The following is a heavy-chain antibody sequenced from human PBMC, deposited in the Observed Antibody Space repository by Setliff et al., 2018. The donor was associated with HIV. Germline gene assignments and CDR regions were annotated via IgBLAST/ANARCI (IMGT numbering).Heavy chain of an antibody. CDR2: INPKSGGT. J-gene: IGHJ6*04. V-gene: IGHV1-2*06. CDR3: AKDRTGTGTTLHV. CDR1: GYTFTDYY. D-gene: IGHD1-7*01. Sequence: ASVKVSCKASGYTFTDYYIHWVRQAPGQGLEWMGRINPKSGGTNYVQKLQGRVTMTRDTSINTAYLELSRLRSDDTAVYYCAKDRTGTGTTLHVWGKGTTVTVSS.